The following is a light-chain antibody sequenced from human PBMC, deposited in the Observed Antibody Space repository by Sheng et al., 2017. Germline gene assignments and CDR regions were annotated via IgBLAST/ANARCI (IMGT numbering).Light chain of an antibody. CDR2: DAS. Sequence: EIVVTQSPATLSVSPGERATLSCRASQSVSSSLAWYQQKPGQAPRLLIYDASNRATGIPARFSGSGSGTDFTLTISSLEPEDFAVYYCQQRSKWPVTFGPGTKVDIK. J-gene: IGKJ3*01. CDR3: QQRSKWPVT. V-gene: IGKV3-11*01. CDR1: QSVSSS.